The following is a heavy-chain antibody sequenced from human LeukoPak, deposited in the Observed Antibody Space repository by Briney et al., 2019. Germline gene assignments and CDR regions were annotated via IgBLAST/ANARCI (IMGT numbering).Heavy chain of an antibody. V-gene: IGHV3-33*01. CDR1: GFTFSSYG. Sequence: GRSLRLSCAASGFTFSSYGMHWVRQAPGKGLEWVAVIWYDGSNKYYADSVKGRFTISRDNSKNTLYPQMNSLRAEDTAVYYRAIATTFWGQGTLVTVSS. J-gene: IGHJ4*02. D-gene: IGHD1-1*01. CDR2: IWYDGSNK. CDR3: AIATTF.